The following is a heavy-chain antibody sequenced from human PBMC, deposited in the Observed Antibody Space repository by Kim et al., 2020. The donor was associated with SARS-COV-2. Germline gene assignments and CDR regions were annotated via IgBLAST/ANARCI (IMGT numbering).Heavy chain of an antibody. V-gene: IGHV3-48*01. Sequence: GGSLRLSCRGSGFTFSPYSMNWVRQAPGKGLEFVAHINRVHTTVEYAESVEGRFTISRDNAENTVFLHMNNLRPEDTAVYYCARDALGDSGFPYWFYYWG. J-gene: IGHJ4*01. CDR2: INRVHTTV. CDR3: ARDALGDSGFPYWFYY. D-gene: IGHD3-22*01. CDR1: GFTFSPYS.